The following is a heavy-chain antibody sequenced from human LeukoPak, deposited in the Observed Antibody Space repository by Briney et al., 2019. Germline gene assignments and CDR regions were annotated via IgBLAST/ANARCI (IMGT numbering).Heavy chain of an antibody. CDR3: ARESSFYYDSSGYYWFDP. Sequence: SETLSLTCTVSGYSIGSGYYWGWIRQPPGKGLEWIGSIYHSGSTYYNPSLKSRVTISVDTSKNQFPLKLSSVTAADTAVYYCARESSFYYDSSGYYWFDPWGQGTLVTVSS. CDR2: IYHSGST. D-gene: IGHD3-22*01. J-gene: IGHJ5*02. V-gene: IGHV4-38-2*02. CDR1: GYSIGSGYY.